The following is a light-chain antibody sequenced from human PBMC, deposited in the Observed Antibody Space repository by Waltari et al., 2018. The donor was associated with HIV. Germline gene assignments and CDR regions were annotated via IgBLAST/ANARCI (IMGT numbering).Light chain of an antibody. V-gene: IGKV3-20*01. Sequence: EIVLTQSPGTLSLSPGERATLSCRASQSVNSNYLAWYQQKPGQAPRLLIYGASSRATGIRKRFSGSGCGTNFSLNVSRLEPEGSALYYCQKYGTAPRTFGRGAKVEI. CDR2: GAS. CDR1: QSVNSNY. J-gene: IGKJ1*01. CDR3: QKYGTAPRT.